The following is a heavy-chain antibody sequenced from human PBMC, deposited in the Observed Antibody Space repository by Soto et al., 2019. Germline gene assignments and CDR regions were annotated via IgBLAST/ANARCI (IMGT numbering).Heavy chain of an antibody. V-gene: IGHV3-23*01. CDR1: GFTFSNYG. J-gene: IGHJ4*02. CDR3: AKVAYCSGGSCRYFDS. CDR2: ISGSGGGT. D-gene: IGHD2-15*01. Sequence: PGGSLRLSCAASGFTFSNYGMNWVRQAPGKGLEWVSGISGSGGGTYYADSVKGRFTISRDNSKNTLYLHVSGLRTEDTASYYCAKVAYCSGGSCRYFDSWGQGTLVTVYS.